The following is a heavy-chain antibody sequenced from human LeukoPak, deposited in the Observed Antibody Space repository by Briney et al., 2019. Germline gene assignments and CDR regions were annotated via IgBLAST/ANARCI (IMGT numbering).Heavy chain of an antibody. CDR3: ARDHKVRGIVADYFYGMDV. D-gene: IGHD3-10*01. V-gene: IGHV3-33*01. CDR2: IWFDGSNQ. J-gene: IGHJ6*02. Sequence: GGSLRLSCAASGFTFSDYGMHWVRQAPGKGLEWVAVIWFDGSNQYYADSVKGRFIVSKDFSENTLYLQMNSLRAEDTAVYYCARDHKVRGIVADYFYGMDVWGQGTTVTVSS. CDR1: GFTFSDYG.